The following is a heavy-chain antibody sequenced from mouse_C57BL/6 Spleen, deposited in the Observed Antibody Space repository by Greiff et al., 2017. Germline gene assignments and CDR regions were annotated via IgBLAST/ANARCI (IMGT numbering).Heavy chain of an antibody. CDR3: ARHYECGEGGAFDY. D-gene: IGHD2-4*01. CDR1: GYTFTSYC. CDR2: IHPNSGGT. V-gene: IGHV1-64*01. J-gene: IGHJ2*01. Sequence: VKLQQSGAELVKPGASVMLSCKASGYTFTSYCMHWVKQRPGQGLELIGMIHPNSGGTNYNEKFKSKATPTADKSSSTAYIHLSRLTSEYSAVYYGARHYECGEGGAFDYWGQGTTLTVSS.